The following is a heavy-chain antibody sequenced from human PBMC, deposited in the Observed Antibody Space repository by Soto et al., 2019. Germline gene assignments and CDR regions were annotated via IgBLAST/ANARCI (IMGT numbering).Heavy chain of an antibody. CDR1: GGSISNTDSY. CDR2: MYYDGST. Sequence: SETLSLTCTVSGGSISNTDSYWGWIRQPPGKGLEWIGSMYYDGSTYSNPSLKSRVTISVDTSRSQFSLKLSSVTAADTAVYYCARQLETGTRKIDYWGQGALVTVSS. J-gene: IGHJ4*02. V-gene: IGHV4-39*01. D-gene: IGHD1-1*01. CDR3: ARQLETGTRKIDY.